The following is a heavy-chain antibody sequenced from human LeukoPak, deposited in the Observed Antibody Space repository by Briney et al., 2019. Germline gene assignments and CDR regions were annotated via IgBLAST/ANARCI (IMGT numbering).Heavy chain of an antibody. CDR1: GGSVSSGSYY. D-gene: IGHD3-10*01. V-gene: IGHV4-61*01. CDR2: IYYSGST. J-gene: IGHJ4*02. Sequence: PSETLSLTCTVSGGSVSSGSYYCSWIRQPLGKGLEWIGYIYYSGSTNYNPSLKSRVTISVDTSKNQFSLKLSSVTAADTAVYYCASSPYYYGSGSYPGHDYWGQGTLVTVSS. CDR3: ASSPYYYGSGSYPGHDY.